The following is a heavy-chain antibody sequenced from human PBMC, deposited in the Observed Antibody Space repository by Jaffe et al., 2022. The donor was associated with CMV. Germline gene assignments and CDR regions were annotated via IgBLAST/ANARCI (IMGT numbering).Heavy chain of an antibody. CDR1: GYSFTSYW. J-gene: IGHJ6*03. D-gene: IGHD5-18*01. V-gene: IGHV5-51*01. CDR2: IYPGDSDT. Sequence: EVQLVQSGAEVKKPGESLKISCKGSGYSFTSYWIGWVRQMPGKGLEWMGIIYPGDSDTRYSPSFQGQVTISADKSISTAYLQWSSLKASDTAMYYCARHRGYSLKLPLIRAQRYYYYMDVWGKGTTVTVSS. CDR3: ARHRGYSLKLPLIRAQRYYYYMDV.